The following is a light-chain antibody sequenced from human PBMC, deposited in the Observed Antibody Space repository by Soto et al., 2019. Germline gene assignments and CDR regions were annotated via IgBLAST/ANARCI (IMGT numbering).Light chain of an antibody. CDR2: DVS. Sequence: QSVLTQPHSVSGSPGESVTISCSGTSSDVGSYNYVSWYQQYPGKTPKVMIYDVSERPSEVPVRFSGSKSGNTASLTISGLQAEDEAEYFCCSYSGSDSLLFGGGTKLTVL. CDR3: CSYSGSDSLL. CDR1: SSDVGSYNY. V-gene: IGLV2-11*01. J-gene: IGLJ2*01.